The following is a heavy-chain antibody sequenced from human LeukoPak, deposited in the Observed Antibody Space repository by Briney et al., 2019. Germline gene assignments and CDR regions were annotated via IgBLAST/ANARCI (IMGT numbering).Heavy chain of an antibody. J-gene: IGHJ4*02. V-gene: IGHV5-51*01. CDR2: IYPGESDT. CDR3: ARHGPRAARPFDY. CDR1: GYSFTSYW. Sequence: GESLKISCKGSGYSFTSYWIGWVRQMPGKGLEWMGIIYPGESDTRYSPSFQGQVTISADKSISTAYLQWSSLKASDTAMYYCARHGPRAARPFDYWGQGTLVTVSS. D-gene: IGHD6-6*01.